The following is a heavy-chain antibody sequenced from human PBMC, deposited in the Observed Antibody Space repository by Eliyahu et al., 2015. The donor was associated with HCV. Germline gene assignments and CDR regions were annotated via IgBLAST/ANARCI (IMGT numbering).Heavy chain of an antibody. CDR3: ARTTSSSGPLDY. D-gene: IGHD6-19*01. Sequence: QVTLRESGPALVKPTQTLTLTCTFSGFSLSTSGMCVSWIRQPPGKALEWLARIDWDDDKYYSTSLKTRLTISKDTSKNQVVLTMTNMDPVDAATYFCARTTSSSGPLDYWGQGTLVTVSS. J-gene: IGHJ4*02. CDR1: GFSLSTSGMC. CDR2: IDWDDDK. V-gene: IGHV2-70*15.